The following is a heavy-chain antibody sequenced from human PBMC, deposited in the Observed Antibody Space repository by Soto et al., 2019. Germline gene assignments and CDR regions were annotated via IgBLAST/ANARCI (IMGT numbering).Heavy chain of an antibody. Sequence: GGSLRLSCAASGFTFSSYAMSWVRQAPGKGLEWVSAISGSGGSTYYADSVKGRFTITRDNSKNTLYLQMNSLRAEDTAVYYCAKDQGHYYYGMDVWGQGTTVTVSS. CDR2: ISGSGGST. CDR3: AKDQGHYYYGMDV. J-gene: IGHJ6*02. V-gene: IGHV3-23*01. CDR1: GFTFSSYA.